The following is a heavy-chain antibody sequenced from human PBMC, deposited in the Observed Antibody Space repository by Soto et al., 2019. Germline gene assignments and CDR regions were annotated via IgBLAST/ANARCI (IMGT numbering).Heavy chain of an antibody. CDR3: ARDFQRYYYYYGMDV. CDR1: GYSFTSYW. V-gene: IGHV5-10-1*01. CDR2: IDPSDSYT. J-gene: IGHJ6*02. Sequence: PGESLKISCKGSGYSFTSYWISWVRQMPGKGLEWMGRIDPSDSYTNYSPSFQGHVTISADKSISNAYLQWSSLKASDTAMYYCARDFQRYYYYYGMDVWGQGTTVTVSS. D-gene: IGHD6-25*01.